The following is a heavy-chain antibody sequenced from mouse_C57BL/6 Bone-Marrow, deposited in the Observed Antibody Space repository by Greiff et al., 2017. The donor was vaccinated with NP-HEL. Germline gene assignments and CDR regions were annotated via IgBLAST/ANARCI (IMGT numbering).Heavy chain of an antibody. Sequence: EVKLMESGGGLVQPGGSLKLSCAASGFTFSAYYMYWVRQTPEKRLEWVAYISNGGGSTYYPDTVKGRFTISRDNAKNTLYLQMSRLKSEDTAMYYCARRDYYGSSFDYWGQGTTLTVSS. CDR1: GFTFSAYY. V-gene: IGHV5-12*01. J-gene: IGHJ2*01. CDR3: ARRDYYGSSFDY. CDR2: ISNGGGST. D-gene: IGHD1-1*01.